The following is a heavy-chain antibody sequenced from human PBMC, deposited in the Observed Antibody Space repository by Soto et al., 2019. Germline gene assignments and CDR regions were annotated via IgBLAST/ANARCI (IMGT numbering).Heavy chain of an antibody. V-gene: IGHV1-18*01. J-gene: IGHJ4*02. Sequence: QVQLVQSGAEVKKPGASVKVSCKPSGYTFTSYGITWVRQAPGQGLEWMGWNSAYNGNTNYAQKFQGRVTMTTDTSASTAYMGLRSLGSDDTVVYYCARGWFGEFLYQFDYWGQGTLVTVSS. D-gene: IGHD3-10*01. CDR3: ARGWFGEFLYQFDY. CDR2: NSAYNGNT. CDR1: GYTFTSYG.